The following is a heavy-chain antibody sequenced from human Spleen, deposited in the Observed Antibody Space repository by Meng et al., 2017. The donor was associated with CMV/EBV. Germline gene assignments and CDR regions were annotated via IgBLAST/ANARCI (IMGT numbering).Heavy chain of an antibody. CDR3: ARDWVELLYLDY. V-gene: IGHV1-69*05. D-gene: IGHD5-24*01. CDR1: GGTFSSYA. Sequence: SVKVSCKASGGTFSSYAISWVRQAPGQGLEWMGGIIPIFGTANYAQKFQGRVTMTTDTSTSTAYMELRSLRSDDAAVYYCARDWVELLYLDYWGQGTLVTVSS. CDR2: IIPIFGTA. J-gene: IGHJ4*02.